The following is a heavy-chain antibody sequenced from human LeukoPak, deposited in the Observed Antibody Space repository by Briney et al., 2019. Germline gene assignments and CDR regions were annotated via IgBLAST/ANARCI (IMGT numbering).Heavy chain of an antibody. CDR1: GGSISSGNYY. CDR2: IRQDGGDE. J-gene: IGHJ4*02. Sequence: ETLSLTCTVSGGSISSGNYYWTWIRQLPGKGLEWVANIRQDGGDEYYVDSVKGRFTVSRDNAENSLYLQMNSLRAEDTAVYYCARYYGSTDGTYYYDFWGQGALVTVSS. CDR3: ARYYGSTDGTYYYDF. D-gene: IGHD3-10*01. V-gene: IGHV3-7*01.